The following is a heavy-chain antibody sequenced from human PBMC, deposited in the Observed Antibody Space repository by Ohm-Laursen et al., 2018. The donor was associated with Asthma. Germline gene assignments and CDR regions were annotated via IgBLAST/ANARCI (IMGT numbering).Heavy chain of an antibody. Sequence: GSLRLSCAASGYTFSRYSIHWVRQVPGKGLEWVASISTASTFIYYADSVRGRFTISRDNAKNSLYLQMNSLRAEDTAVYYCARNKYDYFDYWGQGTLVTVSS. CDR1: GYTFSRYS. V-gene: IGHV3-21*01. D-gene: IGHD2-2*01. CDR3: ARNKYDYFDY. CDR2: ISTASTFI. J-gene: IGHJ4*02.